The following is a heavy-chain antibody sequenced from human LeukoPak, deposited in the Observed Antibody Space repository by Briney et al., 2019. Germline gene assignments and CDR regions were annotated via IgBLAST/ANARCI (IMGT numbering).Heavy chain of an antibody. CDR1: GGSFSGYY. CDR3: ASLKPDY. D-gene: IGHD1-14*01. V-gene: IGHV4-34*01. J-gene: IGHJ4*02. Sequence: PSETLPLTCAVYGGSFSGYYWSWIRQPPGKGLEWIGEINHSGSTNYNPSLKSRVTISVDTSKNQFSLKVSSVTAADTAVYYCASLKPDYWGQGTLVTVSS. CDR2: INHSGST.